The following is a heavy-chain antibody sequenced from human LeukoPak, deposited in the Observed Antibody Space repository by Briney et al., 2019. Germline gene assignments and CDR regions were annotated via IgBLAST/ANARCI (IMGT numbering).Heavy chain of an antibody. D-gene: IGHD2-2*01. CDR1: GGSFSGYY. V-gene: IGHV4-30-4*08. CDR2: IYYSGST. Sequence: PSETLSLTCAVYGGSFSGYYWSWIRQPPGKGLEWIGYIYYSGSTYYNPSLKSRVTISVDTSKNQFSLKLSSVTAADTAVYYCARAQEVLWPKSGAFDIWGQGTMVTVSS. CDR3: ARAQEVLWPKSGAFDI. J-gene: IGHJ3*02.